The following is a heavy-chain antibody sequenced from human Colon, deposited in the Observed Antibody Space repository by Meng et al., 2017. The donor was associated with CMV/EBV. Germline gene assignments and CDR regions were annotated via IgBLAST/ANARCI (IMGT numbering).Heavy chain of an antibody. CDR2: INPNSSGT. CDR3: ARDLRLTGRNPGDYGVDV. V-gene: IGHV1-2*02. Sequence: ASVTVSCQASGYTFTGYHMHWVRQAPGQGLEWMGWINPNSSGTNYAQKFQGRVTMTRDTSISTAYMELRRLRFDDTAIYYCARDLRLTGRNPGDYGVDVWGQGTTVTVSS. CDR1: GYTFTGYH. J-gene: IGHJ6*02. D-gene: IGHD5/OR15-5a*01.